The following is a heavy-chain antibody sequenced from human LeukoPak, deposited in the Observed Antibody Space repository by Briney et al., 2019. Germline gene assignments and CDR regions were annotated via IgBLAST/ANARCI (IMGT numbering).Heavy chain of an antibody. CDR2: INHSGST. CDR3: ARAGLDYDYGDN. D-gene: IGHD3-16*01. CDR1: GGSFSGYY. J-gene: IGHJ4*02. V-gene: IGHV4-34*01. Sequence: PSETLSLTCAVYGGSFSGYYWSWIRQPPGKGLEWIGEINHSGSTNYNPSLKSRVTISVDTSKNQFSLKLSSVTAADTAVYYCARAGLDYDYGDNWGQRTLVTVSS.